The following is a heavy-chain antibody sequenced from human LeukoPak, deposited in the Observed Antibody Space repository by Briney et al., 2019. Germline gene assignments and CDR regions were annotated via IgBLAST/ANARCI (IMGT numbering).Heavy chain of an antibody. CDR3: ARGGYDYVWGSYRHLFSDY. D-gene: IGHD3-16*02. J-gene: IGHJ4*02. CDR1: GFTFSNAW. Sequence: GGSLRLSCAASGFTFSNAWMSWVRQAPGKGLEWVGRIKSKTDGGTTDYAAPVKGRFTISRDDSKNTLYLQMNSLRAEDTAVYYCARGGYDYVWGSYRHLFSDYWGQGTLVTVSS. V-gene: IGHV3-15*01. CDR2: IKSKTDGGTT.